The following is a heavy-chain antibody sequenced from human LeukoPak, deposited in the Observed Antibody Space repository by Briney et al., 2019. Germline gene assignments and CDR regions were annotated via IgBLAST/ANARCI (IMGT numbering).Heavy chain of an antibody. J-gene: IGHJ6*03. CDR3: AARGSSSSGFGYMDV. D-gene: IGHD6-6*01. V-gene: IGHV1-69-2*01. CDR2: VDPEDGET. Sequence: ASVKVSCKVSGYTFTDYYMHWVQQAPGKGLEWMGLVDPEDGETIYAGKFQGRVTITADTSTDTAYMELSSLRSEDTAVYYCAARGSSSSGFGYMDVWGKGTTVTVSS. CDR1: GYTFTDYY.